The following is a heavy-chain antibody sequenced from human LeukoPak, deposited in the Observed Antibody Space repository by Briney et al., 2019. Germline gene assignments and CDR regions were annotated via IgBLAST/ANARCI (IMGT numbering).Heavy chain of an antibody. Sequence: PSETLSLTCTVSGGSFTSYYWSWIRHPAGKGLEWIGRIYASGSTNYSPSLKSRVTMLVDTSKNQFSLRLSSVTAEDTAVYYCARGGPGDYFDYWGQGTLVTVSS. D-gene: IGHD3-10*01. J-gene: IGHJ4*02. CDR1: GGSFTSYY. CDR3: ARGGPGDYFDY. CDR2: IYASGST. V-gene: IGHV4-4*07.